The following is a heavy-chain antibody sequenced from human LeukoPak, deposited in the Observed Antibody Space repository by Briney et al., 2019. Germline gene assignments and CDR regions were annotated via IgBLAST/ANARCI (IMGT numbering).Heavy chain of an antibody. CDR2: ISNDGSKK. J-gene: IGHJ4*02. V-gene: IGHV3-30*04. CDR1: GFTFSNYA. CDR3: ARGARKGDVYGGFFDY. D-gene: IGHD5/OR15-5a*01. Sequence: PGGSLRLSCAASGFTFSNYAMHWVRQAPGKGLEWVAVISNDGSKKDYADSVKGRFTISRDNSKNTLYLQMNSLRAEDTAVYYCARGARKGDVYGGFFDYWGQGTLVTVSS.